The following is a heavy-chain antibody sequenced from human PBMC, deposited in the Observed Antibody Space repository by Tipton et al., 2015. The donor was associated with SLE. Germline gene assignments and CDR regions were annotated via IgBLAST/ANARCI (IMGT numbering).Heavy chain of an antibody. CDR1: GGSISSYY. CDR3: ARASGYDILTGYCLFDY. J-gene: IGHJ4*02. V-gene: IGHV4-4*08. CDR2: IYTSGST. D-gene: IGHD3-9*01. Sequence: TLSLTCTVSGGSISSYYWSWIRQPPGKGLEWIGYIYTSGSTNYNPSLKSRVTISVDTSKNQFSLKLSSVTAADTAVYYCARASGYDILTGYCLFDYWGQGTLVTVSS.